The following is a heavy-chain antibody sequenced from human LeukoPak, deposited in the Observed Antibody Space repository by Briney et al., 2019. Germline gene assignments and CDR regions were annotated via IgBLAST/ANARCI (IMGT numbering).Heavy chain of an antibody. D-gene: IGHD3-22*01. CDR3: VSSRGPYDSSGYFDY. CDR2: INPSGGST. Sequence: ASVKVSCKASGYTFTSYYMHWVRQAPGQGLEWMGIINPSGGSTSYAQKFQGRVTMTRDTSTSTVYMELSSLRSEDTAVYYCVSSRGPYDSSGYFDYWGQGTLVTVSS. CDR1: GYTFTSYY. V-gene: IGHV1-46*01. J-gene: IGHJ4*02.